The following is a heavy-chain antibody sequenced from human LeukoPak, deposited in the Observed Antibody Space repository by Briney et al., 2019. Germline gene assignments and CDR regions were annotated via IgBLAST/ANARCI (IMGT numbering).Heavy chain of an antibody. CDR1: GYSIRSGYY. V-gene: IGHV4-38-2*02. J-gene: IGHJ5*02. Sequence: SETLSLTCTVSGYSIRSGYYWGWIRQPPGKGLEWIGSIDHSGSTYYIPSPKSRVTISVDTSKNQFSLKLSSVTAADTAVYYCARGRRRQYYYDSSGYFTPWGQGTLVTVSS. CDR2: IDHSGST. D-gene: IGHD3-22*01. CDR3: ARGRRRQYYYDSSGYFTP.